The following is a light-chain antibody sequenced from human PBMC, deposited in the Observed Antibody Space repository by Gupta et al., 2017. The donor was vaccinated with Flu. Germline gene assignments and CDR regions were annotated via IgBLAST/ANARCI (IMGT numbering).Light chain of an antibody. CDR2: AAS. V-gene: IGKV1-8*01. CDR1: QGISSY. J-gene: IGKJ5*01. CDR3: QQYYSYPIT. Sequence: GDRVTITCRASQGISSYLAWYQQKPGKAPKLLIYAASTLQSGVPSRFSGSGSGTDFTLTISCLQSEDFATYYCQQYYSYPITFGQGTRLEIK.